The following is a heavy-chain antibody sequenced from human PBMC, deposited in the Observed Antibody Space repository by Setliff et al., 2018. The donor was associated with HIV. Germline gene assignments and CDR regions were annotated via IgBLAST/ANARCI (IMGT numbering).Heavy chain of an antibody. Sequence: PSETLSLTCTVSDDSVSTFYWSWVRQPAGRGLEWIGRIYTSGSTHYNPSLQSRVTISVDKSKSQFSLKLNSVTAADTAVYYCGGNGYYSIDYWGQGTLVTVSS. CDR1: DDSVSTFY. D-gene: IGHD3-22*01. J-gene: IGHJ4*02. V-gene: IGHV4-4*07. CDR3: GGNGYYSIDY. CDR2: IYTSGST.